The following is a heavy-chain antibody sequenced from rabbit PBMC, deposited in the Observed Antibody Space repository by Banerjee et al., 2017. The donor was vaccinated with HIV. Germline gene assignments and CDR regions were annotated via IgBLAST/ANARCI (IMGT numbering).Heavy chain of an antibody. CDR2: IHSVSGST. D-gene: IGHD1-1*01. V-gene: IGHV1S45*01. CDR3: AREGSGFYTRLDL. Sequence: QEQLVESGGGLVQPEGSLTLTCTASGFSFSSSYWICWVRQAPGKGLEWIACIHSVSGSTYYASWAKGRFTISKTSSTTVTLQMTSLTAADTATYFCAREGSGFYTRLDLWGQGTLVTVS. CDR1: GFSFSSSYW. J-gene: IGHJ3*01.